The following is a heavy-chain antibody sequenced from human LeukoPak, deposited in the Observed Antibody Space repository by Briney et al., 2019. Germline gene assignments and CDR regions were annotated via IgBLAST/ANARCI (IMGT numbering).Heavy chain of an antibody. V-gene: IGHV1-2*06. Sequence: ASVKVSCKASGYTFTGYYMHWVRQASGQGLEWMGRINPNSGGTNYAQKFQGRVTMTRDTSISTAYMELSRLRSDDTAVYYCAVITMVRGVIHSPDYWGQGTLVTVSS. CDR1: GYTFTGYY. CDR3: AVITMVRGVIHSPDY. D-gene: IGHD3-10*01. J-gene: IGHJ4*02. CDR2: INPNSGGT.